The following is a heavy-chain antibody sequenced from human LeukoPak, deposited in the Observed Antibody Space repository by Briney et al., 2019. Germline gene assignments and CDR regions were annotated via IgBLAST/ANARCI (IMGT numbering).Heavy chain of an antibody. Sequence: GGSLRLSCTASGITFSNYAMTWVRQSPGKGLEWVSGLSATGGTTSYADSVKGRFTISRDNSKNTVYLQMNSLKTEDTAVYYCSSGGYCTSTSCYGENWGQGTLVTVSS. J-gene: IGHJ4*02. CDR1: GITFSNYA. CDR3: SSGGYCTSTSCYGEN. V-gene: IGHV3-23*01. CDR2: LSATGGTT. D-gene: IGHD2-2*01.